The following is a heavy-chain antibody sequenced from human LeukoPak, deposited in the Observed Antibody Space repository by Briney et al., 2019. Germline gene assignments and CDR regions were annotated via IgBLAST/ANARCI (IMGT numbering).Heavy chain of an antibody. J-gene: IGHJ2*01. CDR1: GYTFTGNH. V-gene: IGHV1-2*02. CDR2: IDPNSGGT. D-gene: IGHD2-15*01. CDR3: AKEADIVSFDL. Sequence: ASVKVSSKASGYTFTGNHVHWVRQAPGQGLEWMGSIDPNSGGTKYAQKFQDRVTMTSDTSISTAYMELSGLRSDDTAVYFCAKEADIVSFDLWGRGTLVTVSS.